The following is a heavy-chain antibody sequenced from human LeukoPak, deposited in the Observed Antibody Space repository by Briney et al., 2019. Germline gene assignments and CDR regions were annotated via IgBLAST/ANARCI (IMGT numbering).Heavy chain of an antibody. V-gene: IGHV1-18*01. CDR2: ISAYNGNT. J-gene: IGHJ4*02. Sequence: ASVKVSCKASGYTFTSYGISWVRQAPGQGLEWMGWISAYNGNTNYAQKLQGRVTMTTDTSTSTAYMELRSLRSDDTAVYYCARVGKRITMIVVVMPDFDYWGQGTLVTVSS. D-gene: IGHD3-22*01. CDR3: ARVGKRITMIVVVMPDFDY. CDR1: GYTFTSYG.